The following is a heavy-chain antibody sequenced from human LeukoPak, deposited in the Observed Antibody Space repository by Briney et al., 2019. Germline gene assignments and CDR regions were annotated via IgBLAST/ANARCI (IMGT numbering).Heavy chain of an antibody. D-gene: IGHD6-13*01. CDR1: GFTVSSNY. V-gene: IGHV3-53*01. Sequence: AGSLRLSCAASGFTVSSNYMSWVRQAPGKGLEWVSVIYSGGSTYYADSVKGRFTISRDNSKNTLYLQMNSLRAEDTAVYYCAKTASSSWYNWFDPWGQGTLVTVSS. CDR2: IYSGGST. CDR3: AKTASSSWYNWFDP. J-gene: IGHJ5*02.